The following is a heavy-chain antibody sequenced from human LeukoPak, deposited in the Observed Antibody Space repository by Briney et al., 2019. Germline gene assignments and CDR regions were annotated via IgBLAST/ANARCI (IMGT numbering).Heavy chain of an antibody. J-gene: IGHJ5*02. V-gene: IGHV4-59*01. CDR2: IYYSGSN. CDR1: GGSISSYY. Sequence: SETLSLTCTVSGGSISSYYWSWIRQPPGKGLEWIGYIYYSGSNNYNPSLKSRVTISVDTSKNQFSLKLSSVTAADTAVYYCARAHVQWLVPRWFDPWGQGTLVTVSS. CDR3: ARAHVQWLVPRWFDP. D-gene: IGHD6-19*01.